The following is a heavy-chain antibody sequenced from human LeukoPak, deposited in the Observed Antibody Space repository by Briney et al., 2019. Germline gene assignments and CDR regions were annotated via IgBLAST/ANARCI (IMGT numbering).Heavy chain of an antibody. CDR1: GYTFTSYG. Sequence: GASVKVSCKASGYTFTSYGISWVRQAPGQGLEWMGWISAYNGNTNYAQKLQGRVTMTTDTSTSTAYMELRSLRSDDTAVYYCARVQGFWSGYYPINWFDPWGQGTLVTVPS. CDR2: ISAYNGNT. D-gene: IGHD3-3*01. J-gene: IGHJ5*02. V-gene: IGHV1-18*01. CDR3: ARVQGFWSGYYPINWFDP.